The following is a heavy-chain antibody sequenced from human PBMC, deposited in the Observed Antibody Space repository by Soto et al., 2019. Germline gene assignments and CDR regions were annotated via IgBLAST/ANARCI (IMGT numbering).Heavy chain of an antibody. J-gene: IGHJ4*01. V-gene: IGHV1-69*06. CDR1: GGSFSTYA. CDR3: ATGFWSGPIAHYFDY. CDR2: IIPLFGTE. D-gene: IGHD3-3*01. Sequence: QVHLVQSGAEVKKPGSSVKVSCKASGGSFSTYAINWLRQAPGQGLEWMGGIIPLFGTENYAQNFQDRFTFTADKFTTTAYMEVRSLTSEDTAVYYCATGFWSGPIAHYFDYWGQGTLVTVSS.